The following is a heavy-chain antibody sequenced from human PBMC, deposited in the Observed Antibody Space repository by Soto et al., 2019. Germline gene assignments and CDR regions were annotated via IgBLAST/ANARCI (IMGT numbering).Heavy chain of an antibody. V-gene: IGHV4-39*01. D-gene: IGHD6-13*01. CDR3: ARQGIAAAGENPPYNWFDP. CDR1: GGSISSSSYY. CDR2: IYYSGST. J-gene: IGHJ5*02. Sequence: SETLSLTCTVSGGSISSSSYYWGWIRQPPGKGLEWIGSIYYSGSTYYNPSLKSRVTISVDTSKNQFSLKLSSVTAADTAVYYCARQGIAAAGENPPYNWFDPWGQGTLVTVSS.